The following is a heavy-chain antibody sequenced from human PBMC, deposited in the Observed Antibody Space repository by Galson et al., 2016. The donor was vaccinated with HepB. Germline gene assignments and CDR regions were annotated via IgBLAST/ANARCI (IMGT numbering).Heavy chain of an antibody. J-gene: IGHJ4*02. Sequence: SLRLSCAASGFTFSEYAMHWVRQAPGKGLEWVAGLSWDGGNRYYADSVKGRFTISRDNAKNSLFLQMNSLRPEDTALYYCAKDIWPYISGWHVGFDFWGQGTLVTVSS. V-gene: IGHV3-9*01. CDR1: GFTFSEYA. CDR2: LSWDGGNR. D-gene: IGHD6-19*01. CDR3: AKDIWPYISGWHVGFDF.